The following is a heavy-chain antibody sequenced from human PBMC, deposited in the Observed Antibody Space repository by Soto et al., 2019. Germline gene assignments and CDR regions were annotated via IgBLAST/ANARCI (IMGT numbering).Heavy chain of an antibody. CDR1: GFTFSSYS. CDR2: ISSSSSYI. CDR3: ARVGVVVAATLDY. Sequence: EVQLVESGGGLVKPGGSLRLSCAASGFTFSSYSMNWVRQAPGKGLEWVSSISSSSSYIYYADSVKGRFTISRDNAKNSLYLQMNSLRAEDTAVYYCARVGVVVAATLDYWGQGTLVTVSS. V-gene: IGHV3-21*04. J-gene: IGHJ4*02. D-gene: IGHD2-15*01.